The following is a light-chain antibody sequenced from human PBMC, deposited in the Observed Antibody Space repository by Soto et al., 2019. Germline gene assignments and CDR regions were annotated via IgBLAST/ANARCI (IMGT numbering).Light chain of an antibody. CDR1: QTISTW. J-gene: IGKJ4*01. CDR3: QQYSTYPLT. CDR2: KAS. Sequence: DIHMSQSPSTLSASVGDSVTITCRASQTISTWLAWYQQKPGKAPNLLIYKASSLEGGVPSRFSGSGSGTEFTPSISGLQPDDSAIYYCQQYSTYPLTFGGGTKVEIK. V-gene: IGKV1-5*03.